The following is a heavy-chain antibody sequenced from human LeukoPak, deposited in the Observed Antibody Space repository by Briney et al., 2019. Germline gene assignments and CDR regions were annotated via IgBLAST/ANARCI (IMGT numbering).Heavy chain of an antibody. CDR2: ISYIGST. J-gene: IGHJ3*02. CDR1: GGSISSSSYY. D-gene: IGHD4-17*01. V-gene: IGHV4-61*01. CDR3: ARDLVTVTKGFDI. Sequence: SETLSLTCTVSGGSISSSSYYWGWIRQPPGKGLEWIGYISYIGSTNYNPSLKSRVTISIDTSKNQFSLKLSSVTVADTAVYYCARDLVTVTKGFDIWGQGTMVSVSS.